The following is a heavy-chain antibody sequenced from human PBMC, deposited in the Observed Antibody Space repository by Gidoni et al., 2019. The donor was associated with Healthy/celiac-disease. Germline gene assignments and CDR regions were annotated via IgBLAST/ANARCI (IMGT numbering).Heavy chain of an antibody. CDR2: INPSGGST. V-gene: IGHV1-46*03. CDR1: GYTSTSYY. J-gene: IGHJ3*02. CDR3: ARVHGGYGDAFDI. D-gene: IGHD5-12*01. Sequence: QVQLVQSGAEVKKHGASVKVSCKASGYTSTSYYMHWVRQAPGQGLEWMGIINPSGGSTSYAQKFQGRVTMNRDTSTSTVYMELSSLRSEDTAVYYCARVHGGYGDAFDIWGQGTMVTVSS.